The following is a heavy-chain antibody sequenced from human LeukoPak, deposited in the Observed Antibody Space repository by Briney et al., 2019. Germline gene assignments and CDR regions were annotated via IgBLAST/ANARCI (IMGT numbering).Heavy chain of an antibody. Sequence: SETLSLTCAVYGGSFSGYYWSWIRQPPGKGLEWIGEINRSGSTNYNPSLKSRVTISVDTSKNQFSLKLSSVTAADTAVYYCARRRVVVVAATVPSLKRYWYFDLWGRGTLVTVSS. D-gene: IGHD2-15*01. V-gene: IGHV4-34*01. J-gene: IGHJ2*01. CDR3: ARRRVVVVAATVPSLKRYWYFDL. CDR2: INRSGST. CDR1: GGSFSGYY.